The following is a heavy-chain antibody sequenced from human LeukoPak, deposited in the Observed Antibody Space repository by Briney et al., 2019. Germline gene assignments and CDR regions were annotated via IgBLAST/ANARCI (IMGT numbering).Heavy chain of an antibody. J-gene: IGHJ3*02. D-gene: IGHD6-6*01. CDR2: IYHSGST. CDR3: ARDGQARCTFDI. V-gene: IGHV4-30-2*01. Sequence: SSQTLSLTCTVSGGSISSGGYYWSWVRQPPGKGLEWIGHIYHSGSTYYNPSLKSRVTISVDRSKNQFSLKLSSVTAADTAVYYCARDGQARCTFDIWGQGTMVTVSS. CDR1: GGSISSGGYY.